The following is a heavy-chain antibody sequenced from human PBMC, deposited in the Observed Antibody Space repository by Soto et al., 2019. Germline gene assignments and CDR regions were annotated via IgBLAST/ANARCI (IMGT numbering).Heavy chain of an antibody. CDR1: GYTFTSYA. Sequence: QVQLVQSGAEEKKPGASVKVSCKASGYTFTSYAMHWVRQAPGQRLEWMGWINAGNGNTKYSQKFQGRVTITRDTSANTAYMELSSLRSEDTAVYCCARGSGYYYWDDYWGQGTLVTVSS. V-gene: IGHV1-3*05. CDR3: ARGSGYYYWDDY. CDR2: INAGNGNT. J-gene: IGHJ4*02. D-gene: IGHD3-22*01.